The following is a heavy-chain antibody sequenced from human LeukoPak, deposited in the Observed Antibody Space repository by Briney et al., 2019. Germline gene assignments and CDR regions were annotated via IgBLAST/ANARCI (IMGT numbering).Heavy chain of an antibody. J-gene: IGHJ6*02. D-gene: IGHD3-22*01. CDR3: ARLPGYYDSSGRLNYYGMDV. CDR1: GYSFTSYW. Sequence: PGESLKISCKGSGYSFTSYWIGWVRQMPGKGLEWMGIIYPGDSDTRYSPSFQGQVTISADKSISTAYLQWSSLKASDTAMYYCARLPGYYDSSGRLNYYGMDVWGQGTTVTVSS. CDR2: IYPGDSDT. V-gene: IGHV5-51*01.